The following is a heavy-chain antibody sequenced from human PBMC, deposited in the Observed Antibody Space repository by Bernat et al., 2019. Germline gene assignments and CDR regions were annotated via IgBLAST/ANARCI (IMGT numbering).Heavy chain of an antibody. J-gene: IGHJ6*03. D-gene: IGHD6-19*01. CDR2: ISSSGSTI. CDR1: GFTFSDYY. CDR3: ARDFPFHSRGWNYHYYMDV. V-gene: IGHV3-11*01. Sequence: QVQLVESGGGLVKPGGSLRLSCAASGFTFSDYYMSWIRQAPGKGLELVSYISSSGSTIKYADSVKGRFTISRDNNKNSLYLQMNTLRAEDTAVYYCARDFPFHSRGWNYHYYMDVWGEGTAVTVSS.